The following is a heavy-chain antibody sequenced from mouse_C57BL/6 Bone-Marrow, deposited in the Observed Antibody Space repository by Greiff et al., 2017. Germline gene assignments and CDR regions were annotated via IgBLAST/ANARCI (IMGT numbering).Heavy chain of an antibody. D-gene: IGHD2-4*01. CDR2: IDPSDSYT. V-gene: IGHV1-69*01. J-gene: IGHJ1*03. CDR1: GYTFTSYW. CDR3: ARHYDYDGYFDV. Sequence: QVQLQQPGAELVMPGASVKLSCKASGYTFTSYWMHWVKQRPGQGLEWIGEIDPSDSYTNYTQKFKGKSTLTVDKSSSTAYMQLSSLTSEDSAVYYCARHYDYDGYFDVWGTGTTVTVSS.